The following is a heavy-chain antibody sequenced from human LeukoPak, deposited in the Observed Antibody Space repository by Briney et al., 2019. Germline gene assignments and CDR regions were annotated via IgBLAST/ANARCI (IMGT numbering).Heavy chain of an antibody. CDR1: GGTFNSHA. D-gene: IGHD3-3*01. Sequence: ASVTVSCKPSGGTFNSHAISWVRQAPGQGLEWMGWISAYNGNTNYAQKLQSRVTMTTDTSTSTAYMELRSLRSDDTAVYYCARSGHYDFWSGYDAVFDYWGQETLVTVSS. CDR2: ISAYNGNT. V-gene: IGHV1-18*01. CDR3: ARSGHYDFWSGYDAVFDY. J-gene: IGHJ4*02.